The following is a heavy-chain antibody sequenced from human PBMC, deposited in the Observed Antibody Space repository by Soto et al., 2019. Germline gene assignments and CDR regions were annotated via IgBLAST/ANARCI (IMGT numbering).Heavy chain of an antibody. Sequence: GESLKISCKPSGYSFNTYWIGWVRQMPGKGLEWMGIIYPGDSDTRYSPSFQGQVTISADKSLSIAYLHWSSLKASDTAMYYCARHIYGDYQTDYWGQGTLVTVSS. J-gene: IGHJ4*02. V-gene: IGHV5-51*01. CDR1: GYSFNTYW. D-gene: IGHD4-17*01. CDR2: IYPGDSDT. CDR3: ARHIYGDYQTDY.